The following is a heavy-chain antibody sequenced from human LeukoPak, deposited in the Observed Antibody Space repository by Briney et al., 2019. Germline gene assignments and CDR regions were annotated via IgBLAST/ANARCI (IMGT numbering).Heavy chain of an antibody. CDR2: INPNSGGT. CDR3: ATYPPYDYVWGSYRHYFDY. V-gene: IGHV1-2*02. CDR1: GYTFTGYY. D-gene: IGHD3-16*02. Sequence: ASVKVSCKASGYTFTGYYMHWVRQAPGQGLEWMGWINPNSGGTNYAQKFQGRVTMTRDTSISTAYMELSRLRSDDTAVYYCATYPPYDYVWGSYRHYFDYWGQGTLVTVSS. J-gene: IGHJ4*02.